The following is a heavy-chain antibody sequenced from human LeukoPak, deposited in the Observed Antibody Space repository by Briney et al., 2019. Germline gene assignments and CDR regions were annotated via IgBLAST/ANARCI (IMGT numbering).Heavy chain of an antibody. J-gene: IGHJ4*02. CDR1: GGSISSGGYS. Sequence: PSETLSFTCAVSGGSISSGGYSWSWIRQPPGKGLEWIGYIYHSGSTYYNPSLKSRVTISVDRSKNQFSLKLSSVTAADTAVYYCARASSWGYFDYWGQGTLVTVSS. CDR3: ARASSWGYFDY. CDR2: IYHSGST. D-gene: IGHD3-16*01. V-gene: IGHV4-30-2*01.